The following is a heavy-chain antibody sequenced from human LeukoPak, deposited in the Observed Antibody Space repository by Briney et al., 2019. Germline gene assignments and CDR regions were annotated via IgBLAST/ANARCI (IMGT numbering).Heavy chain of an antibody. V-gene: IGHV4-39*01. Sequence: KTSATLSLTCNVSDGSISSSTSYYWGWIRQPPGKGLDWIGSIYHSGETSYNPSLTGRLTIAVDTSKNQFSLRLRSVTAADTAVYYCARHRAAQLSKFDFWGQGALVTVSS. CDR2: IYHSGET. CDR3: ARHRAAQLSKFDF. D-gene: IGHD1-1*01. J-gene: IGHJ4*02. CDR1: DGSISSSTSYY.